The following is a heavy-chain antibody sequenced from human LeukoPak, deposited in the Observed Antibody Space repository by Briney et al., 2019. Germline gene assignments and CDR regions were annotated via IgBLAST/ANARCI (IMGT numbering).Heavy chain of an antibody. CDR1: GFTFSSYS. D-gene: IGHD1-26*01. V-gene: IGHV3-48*02. J-gene: IGHJ3*02. Sequence: GGSLRLSCAASGFTFSSYSMNWVRQAPGKGLEWISYISSSSSMIFYADSVKGRFTISRDNAKNSLYLQLNSLRDEDTAVYYCAKYSGSSEAFDIWGQGTMVTVSS. CDR3: AKYSGSSEAFDI. CDR2: ISSSSSMI.